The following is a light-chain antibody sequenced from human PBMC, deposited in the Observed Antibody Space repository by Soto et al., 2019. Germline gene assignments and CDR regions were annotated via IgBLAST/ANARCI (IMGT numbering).Light chain of an antibody. CDR3: QQYDT. J-gene: IGKJ4*01. Sequence: DIQMTQSPSSLSASVGDRVTITCQASQDISNYLNWYQQKPGKAPKLLIYDASNLETGVPSRFSGSGSGTDFTFTISILQPEDIATYYCQQYDTFGGGTKVEIK. CDR1: QDISNY. CDR2: DAS. V-gene: IGKV1-33*01.